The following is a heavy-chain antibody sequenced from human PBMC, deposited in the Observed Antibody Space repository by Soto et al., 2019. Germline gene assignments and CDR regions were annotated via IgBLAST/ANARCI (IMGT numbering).Heavy chain of an antibody. V-gene: IGHV5-51*01. J-gene: IGHJ4*02. CDR3: ARQEYKYDTYSFGY. CDR2: IYPGDSNT. Sequence: GESLKISCKGSGYRFTTYWIGWVRQMPGKGLEWMGLIYPGDSNTRFSPSFQGQVTISVDMSISTAYLQWSSLRVSDTAMYYCARQEYKYDTYSFGYWGQGTLVTVSS. D-gene: IGHD3-22*01. CDR1: GYRFTTYW.